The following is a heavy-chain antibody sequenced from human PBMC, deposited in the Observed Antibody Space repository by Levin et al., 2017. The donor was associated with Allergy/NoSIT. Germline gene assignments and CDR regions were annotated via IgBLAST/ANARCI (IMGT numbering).Heavy chain of an antibody. J-gene: IGHJ3*02. CDR2: IYYSGST. D-gene: IGHD5-12*01. CDR3: ASVAYDDAFDI. V-gene: IGHV4-59*01. Sequence: PSETLSLTCTVSGGSISSYYWSWIRQPPGKGLEWIGYIYYSGSTNYNPSLKSRVTISVDTSKNQFSLKLSSVTAADTAVYYCASVAYDDAFDIWGQGTMVTVSS. CDR1: GGSISSYY.